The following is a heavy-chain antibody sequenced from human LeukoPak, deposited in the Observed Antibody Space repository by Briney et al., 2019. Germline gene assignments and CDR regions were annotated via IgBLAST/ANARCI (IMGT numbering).Heavy chain of an antibody. CDR2: ISAYNGNT. D-gene: IGHD1-26*01. V-gene: IGHV1-18*01. J-gene: IGHJ4*02. CDR3: AREASSGAYNDY. Sequence: SVKVSCYSSGYTFTSYCISWVRQAPGQGLEWMGWISAYNGNTNYAQKLQGRVTMTTDTSTSTVYMELRSLRSDDTAVYYCAREASSGAYNDYWGQGTLVTVSS. CDR1: GYTFTSYC.